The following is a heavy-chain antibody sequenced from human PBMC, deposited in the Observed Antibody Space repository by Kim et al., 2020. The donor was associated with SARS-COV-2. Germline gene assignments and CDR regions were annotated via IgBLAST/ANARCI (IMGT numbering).Heavy chain of an antibody. Sequence: GGSLRLSCAASGFTFSSYAMHWVRQAPGKGLEWVAVISYDGSNKYYADSVKGRFTISRDNSKNTLYLQMNSLRAEDTAVYYCARGPPGLRIVVVIKYWGQGTLVTVSS. D-gene: IGHD3-22*01. CDR2: ISYDGSNK. CDR3: ARGPPGLRIVVVIKY. J-gene: IGHJ4*02. CDR1: GFTFSSYA. V-gene: IGHV3-30*04.